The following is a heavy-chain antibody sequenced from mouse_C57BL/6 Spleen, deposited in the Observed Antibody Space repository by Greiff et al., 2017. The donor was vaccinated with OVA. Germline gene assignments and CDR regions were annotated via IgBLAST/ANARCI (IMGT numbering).Heavy chain of an antibody. D-gene: IGHD1-1*02. CDR3: AIWGDVDYYAMDY. CDR1: GYTFTDYD. CDR2: IYPNNGGN. J-gene: IGHJ4*01. Sequence: EVQLQQSGPELVKPGASVKMSCKASGYTFTDYDMHWVKQSHGKSLEWIGYIYPNNGGNGYNQKFKGKDTLTVDKSSSTAYMELRSLTSEYSAVYYCAIWGDVDYYAMDYWGQGTSVTVSS. V-gene: IGHV1-34*01.